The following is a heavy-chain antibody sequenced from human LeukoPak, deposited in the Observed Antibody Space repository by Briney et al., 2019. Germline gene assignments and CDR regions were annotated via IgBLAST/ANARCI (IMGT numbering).Heavy chain of an antibody. J-gene: IGHJ4*02. CDR1: GGSISSSSYY. D-gene: IGHD5-24*01. CDR3: ARVEMATMAGGIYYFDY. CDR2: IYYSGST. Sequence: PSETLSLTCTVSGGSISSSSYYWGWIRQPPGKGLEWIGSIYYSGSTYYNPSLKSRVTISVDTSKNQFSLKLSPVTAADTAVYYCARVEMATMAGGIYYFDYWGQGTLVTVSS. V-gene: IGHV4-39*01.